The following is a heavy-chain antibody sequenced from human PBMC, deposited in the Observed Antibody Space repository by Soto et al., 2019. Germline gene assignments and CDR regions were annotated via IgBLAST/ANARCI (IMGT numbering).Heavy chain of an antibody. J-gene: IGHJ4*02. CDR1: GGSFSGYY. Sequence: SETLSLTCAVYGGSFSGYYWSWIRQPPGKGLEWIGEINHSGSTNYNPSLKSRVTISVDTSKNQFSLKLSPVTAADTAVYYCARELELLDYFDYWGQGTLVTSPQ. CDR3: ARELELLDYFDY. D-gene: IGHD1-7*01. CDR2: INHSGST. V-gene: IGHV4-34*01.